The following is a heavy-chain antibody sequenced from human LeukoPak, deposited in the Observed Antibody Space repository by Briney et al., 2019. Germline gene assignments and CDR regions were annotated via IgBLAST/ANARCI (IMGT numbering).Heavy chain of an antibody. CDR2: ISGSGDRT. Sequence: PGGSLRLSCVVSGITLSNYVVSWVRQAPGKGLEWVGGISGSGDRTKSADAVKGRFTFSRDSPENTLYVQINSLKAEETAVYFCAKRGVVSRVILVGFHKEAYYFDSWGQGALVTVSS. D-gene: IGHD3-22*01. CDR3: AKRGVVSRVILVGFHKEAYYFDS. V-gene: IGHV3-23*01. CDR1: GITLSNYV. J-gene: IGHJ4*02.